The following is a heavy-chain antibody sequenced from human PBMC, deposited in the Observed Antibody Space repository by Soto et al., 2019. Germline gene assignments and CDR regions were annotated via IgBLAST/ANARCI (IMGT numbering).Heavy chain of an antibody. D-gene: IGHD3-10*01. V-gene: IGHV1-24*01. J-gene: IGHJ6*02. CDR2: IDPEDGET. CDR1: GYTFTGYQ. Sequence: ASVKVSCKASGYTFTGYQMHWVRQAPGKGLEWMGGIDPEDGETIYAQKFQGRVTITADESTSTAYMELSSLRSEDTAVYYCALHYGSGSNYYYYGMDVWGQGTTVTVSS. CDR3: ALHYGSGSNYYYYGMDV.